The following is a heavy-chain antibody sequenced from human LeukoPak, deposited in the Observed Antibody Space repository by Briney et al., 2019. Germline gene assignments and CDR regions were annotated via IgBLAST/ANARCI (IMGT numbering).Heavy chain of an antibody. CDR2: ISYDGSNK. D-gene: IGHD3-22*01. CDR3: ASRSGYLPY. Sequence: PGGSLRLSCVASGFTFSSYAMHWVRQAPGKGLEWVAVISYDGSNKYYADSVKGRFTISRDNSKNTLYLQMNSLRAEDTAVYYCASRSGYLPYWGQGTLVTVSS. V-gene: IGHV3-30-3*01. J-gene: IGHJ4*02. CDR1: GFTFSSYA.